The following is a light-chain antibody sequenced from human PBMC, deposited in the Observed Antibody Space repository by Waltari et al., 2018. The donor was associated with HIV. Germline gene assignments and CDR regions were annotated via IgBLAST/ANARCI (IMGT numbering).Light chain of an antibody. Sequence: ILLTQSPATVSVSPGERATLSCTASQSIFSNLVWYQHRPGQAPGLLIYDASTRGAGVPDRFSGTASGTEFTLTISNLQSEDVGLYYCQQYNEWLALTFGRGTRVEV. CDR1: QSIFSN. V-gene: IGKV3-15*01. J-gene: IGKJ4*01. CDR2: DAS. CDR3: QQYNEWLALT.